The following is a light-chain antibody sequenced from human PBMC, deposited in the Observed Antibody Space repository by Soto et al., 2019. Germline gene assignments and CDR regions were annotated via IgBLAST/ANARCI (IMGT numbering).Light chain of an antibody. J-gene: IGLJ3*02. CDR3: AAWDDSLNGGV. CDR1: SSNIGSKT. CDR2: NNN. Sequence: QSVLTQPPSASGTPGQRVTISCSGSSSNIGSKTVNWYQQLPGTAPKLLIYNNNQRPSGVPDRFSGSKSGTSASLAISGLQSEDEADYYCAAWDDSLNGGVFGGGTKVTVL. V-gene: IGLV1-44*01.